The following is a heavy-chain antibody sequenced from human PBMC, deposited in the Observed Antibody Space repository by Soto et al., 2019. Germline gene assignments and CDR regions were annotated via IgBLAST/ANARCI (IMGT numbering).Heavy chain of an antibody. CDR3: ARVLRSGAFDY. CDR2: ISAYNGNT. J-gene: IGHJ4*02. D-gene: IGHD6-19*01. V-gene: IGHV1-18*01. CDR1: GGTFSNSA. Sequence: ASVKVSCKASGGTFSNSAIIWVRQAPGQGLEWMGWISAYNGNTNYAQKLQGRVTMTTDTSTSTAYMELRSLRSDDTAVYYCARVLRSGAFDYWGQGTLVTVSS.